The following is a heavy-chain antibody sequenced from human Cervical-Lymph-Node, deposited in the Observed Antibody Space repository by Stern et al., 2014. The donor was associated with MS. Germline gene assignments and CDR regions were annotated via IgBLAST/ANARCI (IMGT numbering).Heavy chain of an antibody. CDR2: ISGYNDDT. CDR1: GYTFTNYG. J-gene: IGHJ5*02. D-gene: IGHD6-19*01. Sequence: QVQLLQPGAEVKKPGASVKVSCKASGYTFTNYGISWVRQAHGQGLEWMGWISGYNDDTNYVEKFQGRVTMTTDTSTSTAYMELRSLRSDDTAVYYCARDPHIAVAGTGGGFDPWGQGTLVTVSS. V-gene: IGHV1-18*01. CDR3: ARDPHIAVAGTGGGFDP.